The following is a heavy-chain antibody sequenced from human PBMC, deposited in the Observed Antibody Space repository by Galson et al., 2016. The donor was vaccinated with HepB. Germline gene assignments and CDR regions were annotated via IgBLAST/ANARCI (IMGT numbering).Heavy chain of an antibody. D-gene: IGHD4-23*01. Sequence: SLRLSCAASGFTSSSYWMNWFRQAPGKEMVWVSRINGDGSSTTYADSVKGRFTISRDNAKNSLYLQMNSLRAENTAVYYCVRVRADYGGNMPDAFDIWGQGTMVTVSS. CDR1: GFTSSSYW. V-gene: IGHV3-74*01. CDR3: VRVRADYGGNMPDAFDI. CDR2: INGDGSST. J-gene: IGHJ3*02.